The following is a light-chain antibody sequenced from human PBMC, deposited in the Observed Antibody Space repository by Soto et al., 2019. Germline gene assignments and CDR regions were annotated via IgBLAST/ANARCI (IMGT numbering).Light chain of an antibody. J-gene: IGLJ2*01. Sequence: QSVLTQPPSASGTPGQRVTISCSGSSSNIGSNPVISYQQLPGTDPKSLIYSDNKRLSGVPDRISGSRSATSASLAISGLHSEDEAEYYCAAWDDSLRGRVFGGGTKLTVL. CDR2: SDN. CDR1: SSNIGSNP. V-gene: IGLV1-44*01. CDR3: AAWDDSLRGRV.